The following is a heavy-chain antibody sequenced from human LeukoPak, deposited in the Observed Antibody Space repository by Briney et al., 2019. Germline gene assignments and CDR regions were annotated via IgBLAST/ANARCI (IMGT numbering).Heavy chain of an antibody. Sequence: ASVKVSCKASGSTFSSYYMHWVRQAPGQGLEWMGMINPSGAYTNYAQKVQGRVTMTTDTSTSTAYMEVRSLRSDDTAVYYCARVRDGYNDAYDIWGQGTMVTVHS. V-gene: IGHV1-46*01. J-gene: IGHJ3*02. CDR1: GSTFSSYY. CDR2: INPSGAYT. D-gene: IGHD5-24*01. CDR3: ARVRDGYNDAYDI.